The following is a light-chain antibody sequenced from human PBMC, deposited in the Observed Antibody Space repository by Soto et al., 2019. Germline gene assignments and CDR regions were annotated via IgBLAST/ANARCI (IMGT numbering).Light chain of an antibody. CDR1: SSDVGAYKF. J-gene: IGLJ2*01. CDR3: SSYAGSNILL. CDR2: EVS. Sequence: QSALTQPPSASRSPGQSVTFSCTGTSSDVGAYKFVSWYQHHPDKVPRLMIYEVSKRPPGVPDRFSGSKSGNTASLTVSGLQADDEADYFCSSYAGSNILLFGGGTKLTVL. V-gene: IGLV2-8*01.